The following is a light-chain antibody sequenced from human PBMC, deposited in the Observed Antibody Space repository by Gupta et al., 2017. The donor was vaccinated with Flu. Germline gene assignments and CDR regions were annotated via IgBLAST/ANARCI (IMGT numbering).Light chain of an antibody. J-gene: IGLJ1*01. CDR3: SSYAGNTYV. V-gene: IGLV2-8*01. CDR2: EVS. Sequence: QSALTQPPSASGSPGQSVTISCTGTSSDVGGYDYVSWYQQHPGKAPKVMIYEVSKRPSGVPDRFSGSKSGNSASLTVSGLHAEDEADYYCSSYAGNTYVFGTGTKVTVL. CDR1: SSDVGGYDY.